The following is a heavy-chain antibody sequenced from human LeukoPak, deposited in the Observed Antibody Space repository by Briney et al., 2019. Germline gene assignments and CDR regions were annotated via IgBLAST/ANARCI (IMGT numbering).Heavy chain of an antibody. CDR1: GFTFSSYA. J-gene: IGHJ5*02. V-gene: IGHV3-64*01. Sequence: GGSLRLSCAAAGFTFSSYAMHWVRQAPGKGLEYVSAISSDGNSTYYASSVKGRFTVPRDNSKNTLYLHMGSLRAEDMAVYYCATIGLPWGQGTLVTVSS. D-gene: IGHD1-26*01. CDR2: ISSDGNST. CDR3: ATIGLP.